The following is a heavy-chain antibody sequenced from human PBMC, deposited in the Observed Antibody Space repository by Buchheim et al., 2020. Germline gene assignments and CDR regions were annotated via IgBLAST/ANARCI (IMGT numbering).Heavy chain of an antibody. CDR2: INHSGTTI. J-gene: IGHJ6*02. CDR3: ARVRIWGTSNYYGMDV. Sequence: EVQLVESGGGLVQPGGSLRLSCAASGFTFSIFGMNWVRQAPGKGLEWVSYINHSGTTITYADSVRGRFTMSRDTAKSSLYLQMDSLRAEDTAVYYCARVRIWGTSNYYGMDVWGQGTT. D-gene: IGHD7-27*01. V-gene: IGHV3-48*04. CDR1: GFTFSIFG.